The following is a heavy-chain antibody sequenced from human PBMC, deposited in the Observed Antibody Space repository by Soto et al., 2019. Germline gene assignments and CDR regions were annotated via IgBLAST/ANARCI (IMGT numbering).Heavy chain of an antibody. CDR1: GDSISSGGYY. CDR2: AYYSGAA. Sequence: QVQLQESGPGLVKPSQTLSLTCTVSGDSISSGGYYWSWIRQRPGQGLEWVGGAYYSGAAYYNPSLKSRVSISVDTSKDQFPLNLSPVTAADTAVYYCARDASGSGVRSDYWCQGTLVTVSS. V-gene: IGHV4-31*03. CDR3: ARDASGSGVRSDY. J-gene: IGHJ4*02. D-gene: IGHD3-10*01.